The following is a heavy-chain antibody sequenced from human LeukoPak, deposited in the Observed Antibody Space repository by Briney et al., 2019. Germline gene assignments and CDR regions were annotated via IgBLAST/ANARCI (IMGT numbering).Heavy chain of an antibody. D-gene: IGHD1-20*01. Sequence: GASVKVSCKVSGYTLTELSMHWVRQAPGKGLEWMGGFDPEDGETIYAQKFQGRVTMTEDTSTDTAYMELSSLRSEDTAVYYCTTSLKPSRITGSFDYWGQGTLVTVSS. J-gene: IGHJ4*02. CDR1: GYTLTELS. CDR3: TTSLKPSRITGSFDY. CDR2: FDPEDGET. V-gene: IGHV1-24*01.